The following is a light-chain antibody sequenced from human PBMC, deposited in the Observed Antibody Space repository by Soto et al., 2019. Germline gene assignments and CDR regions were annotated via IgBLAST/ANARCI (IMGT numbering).Light chain of an antibody. J-gene: IGLJ2*01. CDR3: AAWDDSLNVVV. V-gene: IGLV1-44*01. CDR2: SNN. Sequence: QSVLTQPPSASGAPGQRVTISCSGSSSNVGSNTVSWYQQFPGTAPKLLIHSNNQRPSGVPDRFSGSKSGTSASLAISGLQSEDEADYYCAAWDDSLNVVVFGGGTQLTVL. CDR1: SSNVGSNT.